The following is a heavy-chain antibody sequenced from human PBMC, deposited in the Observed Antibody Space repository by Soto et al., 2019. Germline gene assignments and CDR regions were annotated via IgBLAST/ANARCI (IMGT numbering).Heavy chain of an antibody. J-gene: IGHJ4*02. CDR1: GGSISSGGYY. CDR3: ATGSPISGDFDY. D-gene: IGHD3-10*01. Sequence: QVQLQESGPGLVKPSQTLSLTCTVSGGSISSGGYYWSWIRQHPGKGLEWIGYIYYSGSTYYNPSLKSRVTISVDTYKNQFSLKLSSVTAADTAVYYCATGSPISGDFDYWGQGTLVTVSS. V-gene: IGHV4-31*03. CDR2: IYYSGST.